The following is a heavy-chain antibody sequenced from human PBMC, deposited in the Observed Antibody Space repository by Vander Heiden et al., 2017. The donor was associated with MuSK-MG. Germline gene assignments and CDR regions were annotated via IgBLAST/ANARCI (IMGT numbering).Heavy chain of an antibody. CDR3: AKFSTVTTLTACVC. V-gene: IGHV3-23*01. CDR2: ISGSGGST. D-gene: IGHD4-17*01. CDR1: GFTFSSYA. Sequence: EVQLLESGGGLVQPGGSLRLSCAASGFTFSSYAMSWVRQAPGKGLEWVSAISGSGGSTYYADSVKGRFTISRDNSKNTLSLQMNSLRAEDTAVYYCAKFSTVTTLTACVCWGQGTLVTVSS. J-gene: IGHJ4*02.